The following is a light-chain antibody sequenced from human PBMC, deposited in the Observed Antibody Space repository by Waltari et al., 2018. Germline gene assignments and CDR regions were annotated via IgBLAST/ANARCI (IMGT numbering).Light chain of an antibody. V-gene: IGKV1-39*01. CDR3: QESFTSLTFT. CDR2: STS. Sequence: DIQMTQSPSSLSATVGDSVTITCQTSQTINNRLNWFQKKPGKAPQLLIYSTSNLNNGVSSRFSGSGSGTDFTLTITSLQPDDFATYYCQESFTSLTFTFGPGTIVDVK. CDR1: QTINNR. J-gene: IGKJ3*01.